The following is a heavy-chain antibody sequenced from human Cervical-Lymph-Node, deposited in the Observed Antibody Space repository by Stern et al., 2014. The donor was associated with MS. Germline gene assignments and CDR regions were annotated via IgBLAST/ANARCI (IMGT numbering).Heavy chain of an antibody. CDR1: GASFRDNY. D-gene: IGHD1-1*01. V-gene: IGHV4-34*01. J-gene: IGHJ3*01. CDR2: INSSGGL. CDR3: ARERKVERSARLLVSFDV. Sequence: QVQLQQWGAGLLRPSETLSLTCAVHGASFRDNYWRWIRQTPGKGLEWIGEINSSGGLHYYPCMRSRPTLSVDPSRNQFSLKLSSLTAADTAMYYCARERKVERSARLLVSFDVWGQGTLVTVSS.